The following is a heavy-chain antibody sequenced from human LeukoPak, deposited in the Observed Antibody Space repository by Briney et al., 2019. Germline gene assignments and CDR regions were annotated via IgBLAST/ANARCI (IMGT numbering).Heavy chain of an antibody. Sequence: GGSLRLSCAASGFTFSSHWMHWVHQAPGEGLMWVSRISTDGTDTSYADFVKGRFTISRDNAKSTLYLEMNSLRAEDTAVYYCAREDRGLDYWGQGSLVTVSP. CDR2: ISTDGTDT. D-gene: IGHD2-15*01. J-gene: IGHJ4*02. CDR3: AREDRGLDY. V-gene: IGHV3-74*01. CDR1: GFTFSSHW.